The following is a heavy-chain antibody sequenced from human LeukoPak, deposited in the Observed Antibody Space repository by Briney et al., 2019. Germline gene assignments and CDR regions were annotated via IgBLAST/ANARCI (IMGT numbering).Heavy chain of an antibody. D-gene: IGHD3-10*01. V-gene: IGHV3-23*01. J-gene: IGHJ6*03. Sequence: GGSLRLSCAASGFTVSSNYMSWVRQAPGKGLEWVSAISGSGGSTYYADSVKGRFTISRDNSKNTLYLQMNSLRAEDTAVYYCAKEKVTLVLLWFGYMDVWGKGTTVTVSS. CDR2: ISGSGGST. CDR1: GFTVSSNY. CDR3: AKEKVTLVLLWFGYMDV.